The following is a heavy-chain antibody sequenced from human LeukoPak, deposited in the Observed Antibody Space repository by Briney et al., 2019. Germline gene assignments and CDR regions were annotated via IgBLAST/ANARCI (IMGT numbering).Heavy chain of an antibody. Sequence: GGSLRLSCAASGFTFSGYAMHWVRQAPGKGLEWVTLILYDGGKKYYADSVKGRFTISRDNSKNTLFLQMNSLRAEDAAIYYCARANYGDTFDYWGQGTLVTVSS. CDR2: ILYDGGKK. CDR3: ARANYGDTFDY. D-gene: IGHD4-17*01. J-gene: IGHJ4*02. CDR1: GFTFSGYA. V-gene: IGHV3-30-3*01.